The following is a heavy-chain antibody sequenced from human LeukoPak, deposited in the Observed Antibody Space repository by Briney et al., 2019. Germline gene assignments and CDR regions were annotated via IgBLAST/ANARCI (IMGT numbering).Heavy chain of an antibody. V-gene: IGHV4-59*11. CDR3: ARGRVDTAYY. J-gene: IGHJ4*02. CDR2: ISYSGST. CDR1: GGSISSHY. D-gene: IGHD5-18*01. Sequence: PSETLSLTCTVSGGSISSHYWSWIRQPPGKGLEWIGYISYSGSTNYNPSLKSRVTISVDTSKNQFSLKLSSVTAADTAVYYCARGRVDTAYYWGQGTLVTVSS.